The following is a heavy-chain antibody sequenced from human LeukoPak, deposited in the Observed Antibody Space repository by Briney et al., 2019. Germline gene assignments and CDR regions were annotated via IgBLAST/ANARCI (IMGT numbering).Heavy chain of an antibody. CDR2: IGTAGDT. CDR1: GFTFSSYD. J-gene: IGHJ2*01. D-gene: IGHD3-10*01. CDR3: ARDNGRYYGSGFEL. V-gene: IGHV3-13*01. Sequence: GGSLRLSCAASGFTFSSYDMHWVRQATGKGLEWVSAIGTAGDTYYPGSVKGRFTISRENAKNSLYLQMNSLRAGDTAVYYCARDNGRYYGSGFELWGRGTLVTVSS.